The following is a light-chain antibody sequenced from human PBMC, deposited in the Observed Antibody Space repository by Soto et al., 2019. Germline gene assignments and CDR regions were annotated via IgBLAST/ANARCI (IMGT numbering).Light chain of an antibody. CDR3: QQRYNWPLT. CDR2: DVS. J-gene: IGKJ4*01. CDR1: QSVSSF. V-gene: IGKV3-11*01. Sequence: EIVLTQSPAILSLSPGERAILSCRASQSVSSFLAWYQQKPGQAPRLLIYDVSNRATGIPARFSGSGSGTDFTLTISSVDPEDFAVDYCQQRYNWPLTFGGGTKVEIK.